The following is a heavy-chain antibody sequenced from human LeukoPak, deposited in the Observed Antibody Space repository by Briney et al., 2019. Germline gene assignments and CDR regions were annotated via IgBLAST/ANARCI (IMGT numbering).Heavy chain of an antibody. D-gene: IGHD1-26*01. CDR1: GFTFSSYS. Sequence: PGGSLRLSCAASGFTFSSYSMNWVRQAPGKGLEWVSFISSSSAHINYADSVKGRFTISRDNPRNSLYLQMNSLRAEDTAVYYCARDIGGSYTAIDYWGQGTLVTISS. V-gene: IGHV3-21*01. CDR3: ARDIGGSYTAIDY. J-gene: IGHJ4*02. CDR2: ISSSSAHI.